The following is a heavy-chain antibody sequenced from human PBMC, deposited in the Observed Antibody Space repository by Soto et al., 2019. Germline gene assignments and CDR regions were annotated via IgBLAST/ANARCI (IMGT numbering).Heavy chain of an antibody. J-gene: IGHJ4*02. Sequence: KFQGRVTITRDTSASTAYMELSSLRSEDTALYYCARDLPPVDYWGQGTLVTVSS. V-gene: IGHV1-3*01. CDR3: ARDLPPVDY.